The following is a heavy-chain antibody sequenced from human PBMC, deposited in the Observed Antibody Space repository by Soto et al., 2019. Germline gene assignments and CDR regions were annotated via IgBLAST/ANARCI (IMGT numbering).Heavy chain of an antibody. D-gene: IGHD5-18*01. Sequence: QVQLVQSGAEVKKPGASVKVSCKASGYTFTSYDINWVRQATGQGLEWMGWMNPNSGNTGYAQKFQGRVTMTRNTSISTAYMELSSLRSEDTAVYYCARDHPPRGYSYGPIDYWGQGTLVTVSS. J-gene: IGHJ4*02. CDR2: MNPNSGNT. CDR3: ARDHPPRGYSYGPIDY. CDR1: GYTFTSYD. V-gene: IGHV1-8*01.